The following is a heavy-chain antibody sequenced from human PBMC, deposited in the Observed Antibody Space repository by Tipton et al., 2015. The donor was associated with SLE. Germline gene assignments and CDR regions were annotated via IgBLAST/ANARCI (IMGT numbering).Heavy chain of an antibody. CDR2: ISYDGSNK. CDR1: GGSISSSSYY. V-gene: IGHV3-30-3*01. J-gene: IGHJ2*01. CDR3: ARGVGARSGWYFDL. Sequence: LSLTCTVSGGSISSSSYYWGWVRQAPGKGLEWVAVISYDGSNKYYADSVKGRFTISRDNSKNTLYLQMNSLRAEDTAVYYCARGVGARSGWYFDLWGRGTLVTVSS. D-gene: IGHD1-26*01.